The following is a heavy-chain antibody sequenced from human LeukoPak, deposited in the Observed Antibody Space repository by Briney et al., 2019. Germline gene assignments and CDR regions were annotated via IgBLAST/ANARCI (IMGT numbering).Heavy chain of an antibody. D-gene: IGHD6-6*01. J-gene: IGHJ4*02. Sequence: GGSLRLSCAASGFTVSSNYMSWVRQAPGKGLEWVSVIYSGGSTYYADSVKGRFTISRDNSKNTLYLQMNSLRAEDTAVYYCAKVGSGIAARNFDYWGQGTLVTVSP. CDR1: GFTVSSNY. CDR2: IYSGGST. V-gene: IGHV3-66*01. CDR3: AKVGSGIAARNFDY.